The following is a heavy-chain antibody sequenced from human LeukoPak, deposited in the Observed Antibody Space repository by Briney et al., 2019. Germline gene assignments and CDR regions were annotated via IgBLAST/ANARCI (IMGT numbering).Heavy chain of an antibody. V-gene: IGHV3-74*01. CDR1: GFTLSSYW. J-gene: IGHJ4*02. CDR3: ARDLGYQLPNLPDY. CDR2: INSDGSST. Sequence: GGSLRLSCAASGFTLSSYWMHWVRQAPGKGLVWVSRINSDGSSTSYADSMKGRFTISRDNAKNTLYLQMNSLRAEDTAVYYCARDLGYQLPNLPDYWGQGTLVTVSS. D-gene: IGHD2-2*01.